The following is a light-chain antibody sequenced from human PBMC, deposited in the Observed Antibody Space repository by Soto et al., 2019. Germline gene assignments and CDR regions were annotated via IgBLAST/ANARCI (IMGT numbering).Light chain of an antibody. CDR1: QTIGSQY. CDR2: GAS. V-gene: IGKV3-20*01. CDR3: HQYSLAPYT. J-gene: IGKJ2*01. Sequence: EIVLTQSPGTQSLSPGETATLSCRASQTIGSQYLFWYQQKPGQPPRLLIYGASNRATGNPDSFSGSGSRTAFTLTISRLEPEDVAIYYYHQYSLAPYTCGQGNNLAIK.